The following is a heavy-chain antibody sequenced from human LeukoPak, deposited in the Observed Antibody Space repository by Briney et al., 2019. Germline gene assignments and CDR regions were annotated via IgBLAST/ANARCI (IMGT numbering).Heavy chain of an antibody. CDR2: IYYSGST. Sequence: SETLSLTCTVSGGSISSGGYYWSWIRRHPGKGLEWIGYIYYSGSTYYNPSLKSRVTISVDTSKNQFSLKLSSVTAADTAVYYCARDRTAMVRGVPYNWFDPWGQGTLVTVSS. CDR1: GGSISSGGYY. CDR3: ARDRTAMVRGVPYNWFDP. J-gene: IGHJ5*02. V-gene: IGHV4-31*03. D-gene: IGHD3-10*01.